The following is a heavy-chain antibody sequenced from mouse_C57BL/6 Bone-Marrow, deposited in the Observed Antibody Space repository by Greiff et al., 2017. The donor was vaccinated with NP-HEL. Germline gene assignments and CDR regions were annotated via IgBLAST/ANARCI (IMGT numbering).Heavy chain of an antibody. CDR2: IYPGGGYT. CDR3: AGGGGYYGWFAY. D-gene: IGHD2-3*01. Sequence: QVQLQQSGAELVRPGTSVKMSCKASGYTFTNYWIGWAKQRPGHGLEWIGDIYPGGGYTNYHEKFKGKATLTADKSSSTAYMQFSSLTSEDSAIYYCAGGGGYYGWFAYWGQGTLVTVSA. J-gene: IGHJ3*01. V-gene: IGHV1-63*01. CDR1: GYTFTNYW.